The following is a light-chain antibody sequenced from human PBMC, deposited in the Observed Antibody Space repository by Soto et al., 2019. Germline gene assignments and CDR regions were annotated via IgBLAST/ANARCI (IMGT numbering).Light chain of an antibody. J-gene: IGKJ5*01. V-gene: IGKV1-39*01. CDR2: AAS. Sequence: DIQMTQSPSSLSASVGDRVTITCRASQSISSYLNWYQQKPGKAPNLLIYAASRLQSGVPSRFSGSGSGTDFTLTISCLQSEDFAIYYCQQRQYWPPITFGQGTRLEIK. CDR3: QQRQYWPPIT. CDR1: QSISSY.